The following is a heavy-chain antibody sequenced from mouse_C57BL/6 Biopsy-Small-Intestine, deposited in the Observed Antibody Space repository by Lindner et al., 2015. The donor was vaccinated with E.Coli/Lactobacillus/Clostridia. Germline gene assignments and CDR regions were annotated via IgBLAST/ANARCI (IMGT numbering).Heavy chain of an antibody. CDR1: GYTFTSYG. V-gene: IGHV1-81*01. D-gene: IGHD1-1*01. Sequence: SVKVSCKASGYTFTSYGISWVRQAPGQGLEWMGWISGYNGNTNYAQKLQGRVTMTTDTSTTTAYMELRSLRSDDTAVYYCARSTRYCSSTRCYMEDYWGQGTLVTVSS. CDR2: ISGYNGNT. J-gene: IGHJ4*01. CDR3: ARSTRYCSSTRCYMEDY.